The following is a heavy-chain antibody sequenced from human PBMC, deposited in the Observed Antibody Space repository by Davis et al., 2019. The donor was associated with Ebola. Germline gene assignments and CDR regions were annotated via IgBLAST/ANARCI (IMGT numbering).Heavy chain of an antibody. CDR1: GGSISRGGYY. Sequence: SETLSLTCAVSGGSISRGGYYWSWIRQPPGKGLEWIGEINHSGSTNYNPSLKNRVTISVDTSKNQFSLKLSSVTAADTAVYYCARLGTRGYSWFDPWGQGTLVTVSS. J-gene: IGHJ5*02. CDR3: ARLGTRGYSWFDP. V-gene: IGHV4-34*01. D-gene: IGHD5-12*01. CDR2: INHSGST.